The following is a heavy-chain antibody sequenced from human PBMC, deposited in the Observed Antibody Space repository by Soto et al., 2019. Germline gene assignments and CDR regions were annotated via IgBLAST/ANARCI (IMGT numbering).Heavy chain of an antibody. CDR3: AKDQMGRGWRTLDS. D-gene: IGHD3-10*01. CDR1: GLTFSGYG. Sequence: QVQMVESGGDVVQPGTSLRLSCVVTGLTFSGYGMHWVRQAPGKGLEWVADITYDGSSTYYADAVKGRFTVSRDNSKNILYLQMTSLRGDDTAMYYCAKDQMGRGWRTLDSWGQGTLVIVSS. V-gene: IGHV3-30*18. CDR2: ITYDGSST. J-gene: IGHJ4*02.